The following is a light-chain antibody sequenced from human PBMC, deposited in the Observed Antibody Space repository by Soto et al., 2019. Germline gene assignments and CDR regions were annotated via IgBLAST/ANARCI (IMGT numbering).Light chain of an antibody. Sequence: QSVLTQAPSASGSPGQSVTISCTGTRSDVGGYNYVSWYQQHPGKAPKLMIYEVSRRPSGVPDRFSGSKSGNTAALTVSGLQAEDEADYYCSSYVGTNSYVFGTGTKVTVL. CDR1: RSDVGGYNY. J-gene: IGLJ1*01. CDR3: SSYVGTNSYV. V-gene: IGLV2-8*01. CDR2: EVS.